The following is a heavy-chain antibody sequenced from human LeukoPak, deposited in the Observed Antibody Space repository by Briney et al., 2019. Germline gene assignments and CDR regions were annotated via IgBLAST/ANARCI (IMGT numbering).Heavy chain of an antibody. D-gene: IGHD3-3*01. Sequence: GGSLRLSCAASGFTFSSYGMHWVRQAPGKGLEWVAVISYDGSNKYYADSVKGRFTISRDNSKNTLYLQMNSLRAEDTAVYYCAKGITIPVQDALDIWGQGTMVTVSS. CDR1: GFTFSSYG. CDR3: AKGITIPVQDALDI. V-gene: IGHV3-30*18. CDR2: ISYDGSNK. J-gene: IGHJ3*02.